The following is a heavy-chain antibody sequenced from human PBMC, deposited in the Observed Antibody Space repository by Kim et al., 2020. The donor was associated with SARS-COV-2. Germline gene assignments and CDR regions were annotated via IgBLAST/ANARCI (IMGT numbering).Heavy chain of an antibody. CDR1: GGSISSGGYY. CDR2: IYYSGST. Sequence: SETLSLTCTVSGGSISSGGYYWSWIRQHPGKGLEWIGYIYYSGSTYYNPSLKSRVTISVDTSNNQFSLKLSSVTAADTAVYYCARARGGTMIVVVIGAFDIWGQGTMVTVSS. CDR3: ARARGGTMIVVVIGAFDI. J-gene: IGHJ3*02. D-gene: IGHD3-22*01. V-gene: IGHV4-31*03.